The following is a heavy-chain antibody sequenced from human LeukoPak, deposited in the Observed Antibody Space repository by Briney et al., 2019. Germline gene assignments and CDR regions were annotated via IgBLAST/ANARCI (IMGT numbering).Heavy chain of an antibody. V-gene: IGHV3-23*01. CDR1: GLAFSSYA. CDR2: ISVGSNT. Sequence: PGGSLRLSCAASGLAFSSYAMSWVRQAPGKGLEWVSTISVGSNTFTADAVKGRFTITRDNSKNTVYLQMTSQRADDTAVDYCADYGVSGVKNNFYWGQGTLVTVSS. CDR3: ADYGVSGVKNNFY. D-gene: IGHD3-3*01. J-gene: IGHJ4*02.